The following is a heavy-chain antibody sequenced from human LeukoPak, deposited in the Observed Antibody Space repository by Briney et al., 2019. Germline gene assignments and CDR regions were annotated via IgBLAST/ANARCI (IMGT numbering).Heavy chain of an antibody. CDR1: SVSISSSTYY. D-gene: IGHD3-3*01. CDR3: ERHRRPLESFHH. J-gene: IGHJ1*01. CDR2: IYYSGST. V-gene: IGHV4-39*01. Sequence: ASETLSLTCTVSSVSISSSTYYWGWIRQPPGKGLGWIGTIYYSGSTSYNPSINSPVAISIDTSKNQFSLKLSSETAADTGVYYCERHRRPLESFHHWGQGTLVTVSS.